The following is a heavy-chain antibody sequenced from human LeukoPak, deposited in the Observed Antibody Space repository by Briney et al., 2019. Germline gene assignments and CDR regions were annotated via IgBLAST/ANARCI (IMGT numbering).Heavy chain of an antibody. CDR3: ARGGSSGWYTEFDY. CDR1: GGSVSSYY. D-gene: IGHD6-19*01. V-gene: IGHV4-59*02. Sequence: SETLSLTGTVTGGSVSSYYWSWIRQPPGKGLEWIGYIHYSGSTNYNPSLKSRVTISVDTSKNQFSLKLSSVTAADTAVYYCARGGSSGWYTEFDYWGQGTLVTVSS. CDR2: IHYSGST. J-gene: IGHJ4*02.